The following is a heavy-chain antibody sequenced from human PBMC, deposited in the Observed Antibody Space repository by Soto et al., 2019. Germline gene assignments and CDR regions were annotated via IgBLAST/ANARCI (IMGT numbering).Heavy chain of an antibody. CDR3: ARGEQWLAPPDAFDI. J-gene: IGHJ3*02. Sequence: QVQLVESGGGVVQPGRSLRLSCAASGFTFSSYGMHWVRQAPGKGLEWVAVIWYDGSNKYYADSVKGRFTISRDNSTNTLYLQMNSLRAEDTAVYYCARGEQWLAPPDAFDIWGQGTMVTVSS. V-gene: IGHV3-33*01. CDR1: GFTFSSYG. D-gene: IGHD6-19*01. CDR2: IWYDGSNK.